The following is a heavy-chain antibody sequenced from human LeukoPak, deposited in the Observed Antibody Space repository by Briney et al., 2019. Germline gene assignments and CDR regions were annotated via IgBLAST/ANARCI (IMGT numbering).Heavy chain of an antibody. J-gene: IGHJ4*02. Sequence: PSETLSHTCAVYGGSFSGYYWSWIRQPPGKGLEWIGKINHSGSTNYNPSLKSRVTISVDTSKNQFSLKVSSVTAADTAVYYCARDKIGGINFDYWGQGTLITVSA. CDR1: GGSFSGYY. CDR3: ARDKIGGINFDY. D-gene: IGHD2/OR15-2a*01. V-gene: IGHV4-34*01. CDR2: INHSGST.